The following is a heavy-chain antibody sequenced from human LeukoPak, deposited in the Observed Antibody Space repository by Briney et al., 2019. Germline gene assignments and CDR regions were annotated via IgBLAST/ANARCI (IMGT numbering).Heavy chain of an antibody. CDR2: IDTSWNS. CDR3: AGVAPAAMGAWFDP. V-gene: IGHV4-61*02. J-gene: IGHJ5*02. D-gene: IGHD2-2*01. CDR1: GGSIRSGSCS. Sequence: PSETLSLTCSVSGGSIRSGSCSWSWIRQPAGKVLECIGRIDTSWNSNYNPSLKGRFAMSGDTSKNTFALKLSSVTAADTAVYYCAGVAPAAMGAWFDPWGQGTLVTVSS.